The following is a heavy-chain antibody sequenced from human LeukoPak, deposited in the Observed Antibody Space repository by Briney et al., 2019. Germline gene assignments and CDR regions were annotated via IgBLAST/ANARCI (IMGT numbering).Heavy chain of an antibody. CDR2: ISSSSSYI. CDR3: ARGRGYSGYEGDY. D-gene: IGHD5-12*01. J-gene: IGHJ4*02. CDR1: GFTVSSNY. Sequence: GGSLRLSCAASGFTVSSNYMSWIRQAPGKGLEWVSYISSSSSYIYYADSVKGRFTISRDNAKNSLYLQMNSLRAEDTAVYYCARGRGYSGYEGDYWGQGTLVTVSS. V-gene: IGHV3-21*05.